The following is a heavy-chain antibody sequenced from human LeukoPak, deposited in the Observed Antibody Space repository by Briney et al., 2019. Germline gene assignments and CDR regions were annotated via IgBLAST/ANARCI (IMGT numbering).Heavy chain of an antibody. CDR3: ARGSLLWFGELLPFDY. Sequence: SETLSLTCAVYGGSFSGYYWSWIRQPPGKGLEWIGEINHSGSTNYNPSLKSRVTISVDTSKNQFSLKLSSVTAADTAVYYCARGSLLWFGELLPFDYWGQGTLVTVSS. CDR2: INHSGST. CDR1: GGSFSGYY. D-gene: IGHD3-10*01. J-gene: IGHJ4*02. V-gene: IGHV4-34*01.